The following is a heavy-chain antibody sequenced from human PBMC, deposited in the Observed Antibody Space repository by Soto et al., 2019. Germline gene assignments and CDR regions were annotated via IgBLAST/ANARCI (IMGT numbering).Heavy chain of an antibody. CDR1: GFTFSDSY. D-gene: IGHD6-6*01. V-gene: IGHV3-11*01. CDR3: ARDRAARTFAY. Sequence: QVQLVESGGGLVKPGGSLRLSCAASGFTFSDSYMTWIRQAPGKGLEWVSYINYSGSTTYYADSVKGRFTISRDNAKNSLYLQMNSLRAEDTAVYYCARDRAARTFAYWGQGTLVTVSS. CDR2: INYSGSTT. J-gene: IGHJ4*02.